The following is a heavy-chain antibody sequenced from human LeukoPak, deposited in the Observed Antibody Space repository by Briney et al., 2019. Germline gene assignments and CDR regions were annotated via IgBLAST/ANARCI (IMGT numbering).Heavy chain of an antibody. CDR2: IYYSGST. D-gene: IGHD4-17*01. CDR3: AREIDGEGYFDY. Sequence: SQTLSLTCTVSGGSISSGDYYWSWIRQPPGKGLEWIGYIYYSGSTYYNPSLKSRVTISVDTSKNQFSLKLSSVTAADTAVYYCAREIDGEGYFDYWGQGTLVTVSS. CDR1: GGSISSGDYY. V-gene: IGHV4-30-4*08. J-gene: IGHJ4*02.